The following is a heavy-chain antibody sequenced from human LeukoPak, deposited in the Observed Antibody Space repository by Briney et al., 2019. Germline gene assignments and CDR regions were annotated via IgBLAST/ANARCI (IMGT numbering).Heavy chain of an antibody. D-gene: IGHD1-26*01. CDR1: GGTFSSYA. V-gene: IGHV1-69*04. Sequence: ASVKVSCKASGGTFSSYAISWVRQAPGQGLEWMGRIIPILGIANYAQKFQGRVTITADKSTSTAYMELSSLRSDDTAVYYCAGVISGSYSDYWGQGTLVTVSS. CDR2: IIPILGIA. J-gene: IGHJ4*02. CDR3: AGVISGSYSDY.